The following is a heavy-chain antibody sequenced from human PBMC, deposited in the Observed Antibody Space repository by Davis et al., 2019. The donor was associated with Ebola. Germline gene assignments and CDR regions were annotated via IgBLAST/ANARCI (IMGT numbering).Heavy chain of an antibody. CDR1: GASIRSHY. J-gene: IGHJ4*02. CDR2: IYYTGTT. D-gene: IGHD4-23*01. Sequence: SETLSLTCTVSGASIRSHYWSWIRQPPGRGLEWMGYIYYTGTTNFNPFLKSRATLSVHTSENKFSLKLSSVTAADTAVYYCARQESQLHRYYFDSWGQGTLVTVSS. CDR3: ARQESQLHRYYFDS. V-gene: IGHV4-59*08.